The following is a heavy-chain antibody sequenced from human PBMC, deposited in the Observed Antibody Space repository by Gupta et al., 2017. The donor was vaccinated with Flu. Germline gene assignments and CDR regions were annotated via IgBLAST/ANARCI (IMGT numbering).Heavy chain of an antibody. CDR1: GFIFRQYY. CDR3: VRFSTGTYGFFFDY. Sequence: VQLVESGGTLVQPGGSLRLSSAASGFIFRQYYMSWIRQAPGKGLEWLAYIEERESEKFYVYSVKGRFTIFRDNAKNELYLQMNSLRAEDTAVYYCVRFSTGTYGFFFDYWGQGTVVNVSS. J-gene: IGHJ4*02. V-gene: IGHV3-7*01. D-gene: IGHD1-1*01. CDR2: IEERESEK.